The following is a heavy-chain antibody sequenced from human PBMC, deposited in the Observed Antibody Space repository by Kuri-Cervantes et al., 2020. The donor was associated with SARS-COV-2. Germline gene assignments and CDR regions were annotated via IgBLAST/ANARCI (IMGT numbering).Heavy chain of an antibody. J-gene: IGHJ3*02. D-gene: IGHD2-2*02. V-gene: IGHV3-21*04. Sequence: GESLKISCAASGFTFSSCSMNWVRQAPGKGLEWVSSISSSSYIYYADSVKGRFTISRDNAKNSLYLQMNSLRAEDTAVYYCATVTPDIVVVPAAIPGAFDIWGQGTMVTVSS. CDR1: GFTFSSCS. CDR3: ATVTPDIVVVPAAIPGAFDI. CDR2: ISSSSYI.